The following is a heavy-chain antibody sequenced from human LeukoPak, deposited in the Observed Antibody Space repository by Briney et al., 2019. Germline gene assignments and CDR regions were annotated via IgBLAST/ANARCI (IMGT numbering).Heavy chain of an antibody. CDR3: ARERTTIVSGTAIGAY. Sequence: GGSLRLSCAASGVPFSSYSMNWVRQAPGKGLEWVSYISSSSSTIYYADSVKGRFTISRDNAKNSLYLQMNSLRAEDTAVYYCARERTTIVSGTAIGAYWGQGTLVTVSS. CDR2: ISSSSSTI. V-gene: IGHV3-48*01. D-gene: IGHD4-11*01. J-gene: IGHJ4*02. CDR1: GVPFSSYS.